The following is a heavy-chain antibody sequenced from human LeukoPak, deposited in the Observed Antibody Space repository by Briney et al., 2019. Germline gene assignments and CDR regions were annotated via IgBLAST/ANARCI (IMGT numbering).Heavy chain of an antibody. V-gene: IGHV1-2*02. Sequence: GASVKVSCKASGYTFTGYYMHWVRQAPGQGLEWMGWINPNSGGTNYARKFQGRVTMTRDTSISTAYMELSRLRSDDTAVYYCARDCSSTSCLVLAEYFQHWGQGTLVTVSS. D-gene: IGHD2-2*01. CDR1: GYTFTGYY. CDR2: INPNSGGT. J-gene: IGHJ1*01. CDR3: ARDCSSTSCLVLAEYFQH.